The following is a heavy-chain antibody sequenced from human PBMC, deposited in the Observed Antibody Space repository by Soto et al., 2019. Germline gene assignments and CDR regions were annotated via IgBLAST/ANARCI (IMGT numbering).Heavy chain of an antibody. CDR1: GFTFSSFT. D-gene: IGHD3-10*01. CDR3: ARGGHWFDP. CDR2: IDRSGGEK. Sequence: PGGSLRLSCAASGFTFSSFTMNWVRQAPGKGLEWVANIDRSGGEKYYVDSVKGRFTISRDNAKNSLYLQMNSLRAEDTAVYYCARGGHWFDPWGQGTLVTVSS. J-gene: IGHJ5*02. V-gene: IGHV3-7*03.